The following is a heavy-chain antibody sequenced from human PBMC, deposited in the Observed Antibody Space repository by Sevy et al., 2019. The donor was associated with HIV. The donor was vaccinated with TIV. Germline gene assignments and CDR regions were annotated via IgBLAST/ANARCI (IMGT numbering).Heavy chain of an antibody. CDR3: TSHAGIAAAGRVFDY. V-gene: IGHV3-72*01. CDR2: IRNKADSYTT. Sequence: GGSLRLSCAASGFTFSDHYMEWVRQAPGKGLEWVGRIRNKADSYTTEYAASVIGRFTISSDDSKNSLYLLMNSLKTEDTAVYYCTSHAGIAAAGRVFDYWGQRTLVTVSS. D-gene: IGHD6-13*01. J-gene: IGHJ4*02. CDR1: GFTFSDHY.